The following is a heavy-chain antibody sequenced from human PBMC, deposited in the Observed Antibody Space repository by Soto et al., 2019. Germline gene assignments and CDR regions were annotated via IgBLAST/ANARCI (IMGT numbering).Heavy chain of an antibody. CDR2: IIPILGIA. CDR1: GGTFSSYT. J-gene: IGHJ6*03. CDR3: ARLATLWSGSQTYYYYYMDV. Sequence: ASVKVSCKASGGTFSSYTISWVRQAPGQGLEWMGRIIPILGIANYAQKFQGRVTITADKSTSTAYMELSSLRSEDTAVYYCARLATLWSGSQTYYYYYMDVWGKGTTVTVSS. V-gene: IGHV1-69*02. D-gene: IGHD3-3*01.